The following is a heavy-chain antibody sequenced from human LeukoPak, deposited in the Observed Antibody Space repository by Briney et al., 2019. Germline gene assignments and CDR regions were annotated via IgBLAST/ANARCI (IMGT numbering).Heavy chain of an antibody. CDR2: IIPIFGTA. D-gene: IGHD5-24*01. CDR3: ARARVRDGYRYYYYYMDV. Sequence: SVKVSCKASGGTFSSYAISWVRQAPGQGLEWMGGIIPIFGTANYAQKFQGRVTITADESTSTAYMELSSLRSEDTAVYYCARARVRDGYRYYYYYMDVWGKGTTVTISS. J-gene: IGHJ6*03. CDR1: GGTFSSYA. V-gene: IGHV1-69*01.